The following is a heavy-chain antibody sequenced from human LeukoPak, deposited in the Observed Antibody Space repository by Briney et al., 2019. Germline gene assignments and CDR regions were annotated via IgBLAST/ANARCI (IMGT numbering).Heavy chain of an antibody. D-gene: IGHD3-22*01. V-gene: IGHV1-2*02. CDR3: ARDTYYYDSSGYYY. Sequence: ASVKVSCKASGYTFTGYYMHWVRQAPGQGREWRGWINPNSGGTNYAQKFQGRVTMTRDTSISTAYMELSRLRSDDTAVYYCARDTYYYDSSGYYYWGQGTLVTVSS. CDR2: INPNSGGT. J-gene: IGHJ4*02. CDR1: GYTFTGYY.